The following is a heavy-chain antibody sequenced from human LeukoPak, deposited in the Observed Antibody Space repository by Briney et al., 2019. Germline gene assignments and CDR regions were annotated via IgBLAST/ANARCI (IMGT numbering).Heavy chain of an antibody. D-gene: IGHD3-22*01. CDR2: IIPILGIA. CDR3: AASMIVVVITSPFDY. V-gene: IGHV1-69*04. J-gene: IGHJ4*02. CDR1: GGTFSSYA. Sequence: SVKVSCKASGGTFSSYAISWVRQAPGQGLEWMGRIIPILGIANYTQKFQGRVTITADKSTSTAYMELSSLRSEDTAVYYCAASMIVVVITSPFDYWGQGTLVTVSS.